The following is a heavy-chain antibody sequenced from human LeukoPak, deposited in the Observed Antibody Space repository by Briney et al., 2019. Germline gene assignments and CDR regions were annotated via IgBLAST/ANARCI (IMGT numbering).Heavy chain of an antibody. D-gene: IGHD2-2*01. J-gene: IGHJ6*02. Sequence: ASMKVSCKASGYTFTSYYMHWVRQAPGQGLEWMGIINPSGGSTSYAQKFQGRVTMTRDTSTSTVYMELSSLRSEDTAVYYCARCTSCYSYYYYYGMDVWGQGTTVTVSS. CDR2: INPSGGST. CDR3: ARCTSCYSYYYYYGMDV. CDR1: GYTFTSYY. V-gene: IGHV1-46*01.